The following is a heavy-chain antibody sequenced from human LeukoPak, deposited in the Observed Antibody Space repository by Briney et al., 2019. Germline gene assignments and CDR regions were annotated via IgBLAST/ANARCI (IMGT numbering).Heavy chain of an antibody. CDR3: ARASSGWAVDLYYFDN. V-gene: IGHV3-74*01. CDR1: GFSFSSYW. Sequence: PGGSLRLSCVTSGFSFSSYWMHWVRQAPGKGLVWVSDINPDGTNTNYADSVKGRFTISRDNAKNSLYLQMNSLRAEDTAVYYCARASSGWAVDLYYFDNWGQGTLVTVSS. D-gene: IGHD6-19*01. J-gene: IGHJ4*02. CDR2: INPDGTNT.